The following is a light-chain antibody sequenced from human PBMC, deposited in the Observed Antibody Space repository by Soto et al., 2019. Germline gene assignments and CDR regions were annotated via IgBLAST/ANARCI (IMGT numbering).Light chain of an antibody. V-gene: IGKV1-39*01. CDR1: QSISTY. CDR2: AAS. J-gene: IGKJ3*01. CDR3: QQSYSTPFT. Sequence: DIQMTQSPSSLSASVGDRVTITCRASQSISTYLNWYQQKPGQAPTLLIYAASSLQSGVPSRFSGSGSEIDFTLTISSLQPEDFAAYYCQQSYSTPFTFGPGTKVDIK.